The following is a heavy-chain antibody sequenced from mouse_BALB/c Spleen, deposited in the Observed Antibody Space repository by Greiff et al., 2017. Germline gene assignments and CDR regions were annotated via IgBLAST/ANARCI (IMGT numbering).Heavy chain of an antibody. V-gene: IGHV3-8*02. Sequence: EVHLVESGPSLVKPSQTLSLTCSVTGDSITSGYWNWIRKFPGNKLEYMGYISYSGSTYYNPSLKSRISITLDTSKNQYYLQLNSVTTEDTATYYCARSWYGNYLYAMDCWGQGTSVTVSS. CDR2: ISYSGST. J-gene: IGHJ4*01. CDR3: ARSWYGNYLYAMDC. D-gene: IGHD2-10*02. CDR1: GDSITSGY.